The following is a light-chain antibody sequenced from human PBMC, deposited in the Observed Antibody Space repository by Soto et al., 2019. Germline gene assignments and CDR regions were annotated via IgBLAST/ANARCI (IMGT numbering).Light chain of an antibody. V-gene: IGKV1-39*01. J-gene: IGKJ2*01. CDR3: QQSFTTPPT. Sequence: DIQMTQSPSSLSASVGDRVTITCRASQRISTYLNWYQQKPGKAPQLLIYTTSSLQSGVPSRFSGSGSGTDFTLIISSLQPEDFATYYCQQSFTTPPTFGQGTKLEIK. CDR2: TTS. CDR1: QRISTY.